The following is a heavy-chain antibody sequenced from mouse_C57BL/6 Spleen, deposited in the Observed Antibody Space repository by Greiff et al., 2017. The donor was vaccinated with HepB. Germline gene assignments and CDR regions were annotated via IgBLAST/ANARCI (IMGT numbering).Heavy chain of an antibody. CDR1: GYTFTSYW. CDR3: ASDYDSGYAMDY. D-gene: IGHD2-4*01. V-gene: IGHV1-74*01. CDR2: IHPSDSDT. Sequence: VQLQQPGAELVKPGATVKVSCKASGYTFTSYWMHWVKQRPGQGLEWIGRIHPSDSDTNYNQKFKGKATLTVDKSSSTAYMHLSSLTSEDSAVYNCASDYDSGYAMDYWGQGTSVTVSS. J-gene: IGHJ4*01.